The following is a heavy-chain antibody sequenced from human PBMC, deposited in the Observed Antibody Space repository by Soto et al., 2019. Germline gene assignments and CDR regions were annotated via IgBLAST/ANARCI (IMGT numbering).Heavy chain of an antibody. Sequence: SETLSLTCAVYGGSFSGYYWSWIRQPPGKGLEWIGEINHSGSTNYNPSLKSRVTISVDTSKNQFSLKLSSVTAADTAVYYCASGLLAAAWGYSFDYGGKGPLVPVSP. V-gene: IGHV4-34*01. CDR3: ASGLLAAAWGYSFDY. CDR1: GGSFSGYY. CDR2: INHSGST. D-gene: IGHD6-25*01. J-gene: IGHJ4*02.